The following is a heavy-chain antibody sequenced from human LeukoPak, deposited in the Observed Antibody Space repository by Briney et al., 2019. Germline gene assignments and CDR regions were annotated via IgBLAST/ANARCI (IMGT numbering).Heavy chain of an antibody. CDR2: ISYDGSNK. J-gene: IGHJ4*02. CDR1: GFTFSSYA. CDR3: ARAYCSGDTYYSATH. Sequence: PGWALRLSCAASGFTFSSYAMHWVRQAPGKGLDGVAVISYDGSNKYYPAPVKGRFTITRDNAKNTLYLQMNRLRAEDTAVYYCARAYCSGDTYYSATHWGRGTLVTVSS. V-gene: IGHV3-30*04. D-gene: IGHD2-15*01.